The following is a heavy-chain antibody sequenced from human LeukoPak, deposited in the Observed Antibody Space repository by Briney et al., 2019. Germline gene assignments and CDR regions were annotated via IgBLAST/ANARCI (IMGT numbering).Heavy chain of an antibody. J-gene: IGHJ5*02. Sequence: ASVKVSCKASGGTFSSYAISWVRQAPGQGLEWMGGIIPIFGTANYAQKFQGRVTITADESTSTAYMELSSLRSEDTAVYYCARDPSPPPEAGDYAATFTGWFDPWGQGTLVTVSS. CDR3: ARDPSPPPEAGDYAATFTGWFDP. V-gene: IGHV1-69*13. D-gene: IGHD4-17*01. CDR2: IIPIFGTA. CDR1: GGTFSSYA.